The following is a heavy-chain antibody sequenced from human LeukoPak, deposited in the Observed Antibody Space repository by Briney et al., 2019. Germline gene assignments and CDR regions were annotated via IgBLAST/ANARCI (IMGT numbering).Heavy chain of an antibody. D-gene: IGHD6-13*01. CDR2: IIPILGIA. Sequence: EASVKVSCKASGGTFSSYAISWVRQAPGQGLEWMGRIIPILGIANYAQKFQGRVTITADKSTSTAYMELSSLRSEDTAGYYCASKGTSIAAAGSFYFDYWGQGTLVTVSS. CDR1: GGTFSSYA. J-gene: IGHJ4*02. CDR3: ASKGTSIAAAGSFYFDY. V-gene: IGHV1-69*04.